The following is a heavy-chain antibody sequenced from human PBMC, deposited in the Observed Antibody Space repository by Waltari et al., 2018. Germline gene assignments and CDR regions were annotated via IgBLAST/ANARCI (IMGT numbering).Heavy chain of an antibody. CDR1: GFRFSSYD. CDR3: TRDLYGSGGDWFDP. D-gene: IGHD3-10*01. V-gene: IGHV3-21*04. CDR2: IGGTHSNI. Sequence: EERLVESGGVLVKPGGALRLSCVASGFRFSSYDTNWVRQTPGTGLEWVSAIGGTHSNIFYADSVRGRFTVSRDNAMNSLFLEMKNLRAEDTGLYYCTRDLYGSGGDWFDPWGQGTLVTVSS. J-gene: IGHJ5*02.